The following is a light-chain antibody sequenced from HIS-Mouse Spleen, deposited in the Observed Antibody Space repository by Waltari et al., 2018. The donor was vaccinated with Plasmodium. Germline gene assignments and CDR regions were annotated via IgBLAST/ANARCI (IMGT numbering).Light chain of an antibody. CDR2: TAS. V-gene: IGKV1-5*03. Sequence: DTQITQSPSSLSASVGDRVSSTGRASQSIGSGLAWYQQKPGKAPKLLIYTASSLDSGVLSRLGGSGTETEFTFSISCLQPDDCAAYCCQQYDSYYTCGQGTKLEIK. CDR1: QSIGSG. CDR3: QQYDSYYT. J-gene: IGKJ2*01.